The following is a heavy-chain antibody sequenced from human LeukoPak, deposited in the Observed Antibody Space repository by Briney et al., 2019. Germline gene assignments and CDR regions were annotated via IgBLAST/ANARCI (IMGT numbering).Heavy chain of an antibody. CDR3: AREGLGYCSGGSCYSLAFDI. V-gene: IGHV1-69*01. J-gene: IGHJ3*02. D-gene: IGHD2-15*01. CDR2: IIPIFGTA. Sequence: SVKVSCKASGGTFSSYAISWVRQAPGQGLEWMGGIIPIFGTANYAQKFQGRVTITADESTSTAYMELSSLRSEDTAVYYCAREGLGYCSGGSCYSLAFDIWGQGTMVTVSS. CDR1: GGTFSSYA.